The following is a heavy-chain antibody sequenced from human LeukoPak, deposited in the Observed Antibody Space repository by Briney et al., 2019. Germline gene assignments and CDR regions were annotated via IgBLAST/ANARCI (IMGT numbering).Heavy chain of an antibody. CDR1: GYTFTGYY. Sequence: ASVKVSCKASGYTFTGYYMHWVRQAPGQGLEWMGWINPNSGGTNYAQKFQGRVTMTRDTSISTAYMELSRLRSGDTAVYYCARDSDYFGSSYDYWGQGTLVTVSS. J-gene: IGHJ4*02. CDR2: INPNSGGT. D-gene: IGHD6-13*01. CDR3: ARDSDYFGSSYDY. V-gene: IGHV1-2*02.